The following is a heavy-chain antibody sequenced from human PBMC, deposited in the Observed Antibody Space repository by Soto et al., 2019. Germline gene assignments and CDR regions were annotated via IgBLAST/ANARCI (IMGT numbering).Heavy chain of an antibody. J-gene: IGHJ5*02. CDR1: GGSFSGYY. CDR2: INHSGST. CDR3: ASTWSSGWYPNWFDP. V-gene: IGHV4-34*01. Sequence: SETLSLTCAVYGGSFSGYYWSWIRQPPGKGLEWIGEINHSGSTNYNPSLKSRVTISVDTSKNQFSLKLSSVTAADTAVYYCASTWSSGWYPNWFDPWGQGTLVTVS. D-gene: IGHD6-19*01.